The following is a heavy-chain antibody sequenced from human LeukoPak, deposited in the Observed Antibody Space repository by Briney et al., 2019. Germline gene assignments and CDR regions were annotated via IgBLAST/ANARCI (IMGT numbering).Heavy chain of an antibody. V-gene: IGHV3-66*01. CDR3: AREGHSYAHGSFDY. Sequence: GGSLRLSCAASGFTVSSNYMSWVRQAPGKGLEWVSVIYSGGSTYYADSVKGRSTISRVNSKNTLYLQMNSLRVEDTAVYYCAREGHSYAHGSFDYWGQGTLVTVSS. CDR2: IYSGGST. CDR1: GFTVSSNY. D-gene: IGHD5-18*01. J-gene: IGHJ4*02.